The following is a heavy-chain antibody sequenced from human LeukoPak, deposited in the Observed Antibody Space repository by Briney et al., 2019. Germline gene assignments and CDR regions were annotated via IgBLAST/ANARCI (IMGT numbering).Heavy chain of an antibody. CDR1: GFTFRSYA. Sequence: GGSLRLSCAASGFTFRSYAMNWVRQAPGKGLEWVSSISGSGGSTYYADSVKGRFTISRDNSKNTLYLQMNSLRAEDTAVYYCAKDRYYYGSGSFPMDVWGKGTTVTISS. V-gene: IGHV3-23*01. J-gene: IGHJ6*03. CDR3: AKDRYYYGSGSFPMDV. CDR2: ISGSGGST. D-gene: IGHD3-10*01.